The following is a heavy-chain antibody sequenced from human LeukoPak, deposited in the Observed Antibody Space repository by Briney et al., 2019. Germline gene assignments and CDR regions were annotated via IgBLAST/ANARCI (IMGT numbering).Heavy chain of an antibody. D-gene: IGHD2-15*01. V-gene: IGHV3-7*01. CDR3: AREVAYYYYMDV. CDR1: GFTFSDYW. CDR2: IHHDGSDK. J-gene: IGHJ6*03. Sequence: GGSLRLSCEASGFTFSDYWMSWVRQAPGKGLEWVANIHHDGSDKYYLDSVKGRFTLSRDNAKNSLYLQMNSLRAEDTAVYYCAREVAYYYYMDVWGKGTTVTVSS.